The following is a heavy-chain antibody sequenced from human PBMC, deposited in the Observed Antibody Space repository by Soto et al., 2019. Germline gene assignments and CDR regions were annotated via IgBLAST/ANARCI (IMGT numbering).Heavy chain of an antibody. Sequence: QVQLVESGGGVVQPGRSLRLSCAASGFTFSSYGMHWVRQAPGKGLEWVAVIWYDGSNKYYADSVKGRFTISRDNSKTTLYLRMNSLRAEDTAVYDCARDPQWLACDYWGQGTLVTVSS. V-gene: IGHV3-33*01. J-gene: IGHJ4*02. CDR1: GFTFSSYG. CDR3: ARDPQWLACDY. D-gene: IGHD6-19*01. CDR2: IWYDGSNK.